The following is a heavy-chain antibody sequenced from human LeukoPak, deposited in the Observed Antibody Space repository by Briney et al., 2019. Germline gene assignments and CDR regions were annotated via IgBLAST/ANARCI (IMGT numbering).Heavy chain of an antibody. D-gene: IGHD3-10*01. CDR2: ISYDGSNK. CDR3: AKGTYYYGSTESTGSWYFDL. Sequence: GRSLRLSCAASGFTFSSYGMHWVRQAPGKGLEWVAVISYDGSNKYYADSVKGRFTFSRDNSKNTLYLQMNSLRAEDTAVYYCAKGTYYYGSTESTGSWYFDLWGRGTLVTVSS. J-gene: IGHJ2*01. V-gene: IGHV3-30*18. CDR1: GFTFSSYG.